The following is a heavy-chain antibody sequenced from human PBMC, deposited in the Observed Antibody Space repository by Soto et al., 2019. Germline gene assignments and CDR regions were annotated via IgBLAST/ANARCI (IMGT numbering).Heavy chain of an antibody. J-gene: IGHJ4*02. Sequence: GGSLRLSCAASGFTFSSYAMSWVRQAPGKGLEWVSAISGSGGSTYYADSVKGRFTISRDNSKNTLYLQMNSLRAEDAAVYYCAKAQTGNYDYVWGSYRPFDYWGQGTLVTVSS. CDR1: GFTFSSYA. CDR2: ISGSGGST. V-gene: IGHV3-23*01. D-gene: IGHD3-16*02. CDR3: AKAQTGNYDYVWGSYRPFDY.